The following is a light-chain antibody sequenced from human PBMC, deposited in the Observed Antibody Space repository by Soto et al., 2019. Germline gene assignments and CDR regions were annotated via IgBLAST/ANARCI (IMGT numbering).Light chain of an antibody. Sequence: SVLTQPPSASGSPGQSVAISCTGTSSDVGGYDYVSWYQQHPGKAPKLMIYDVSKRPSGVPDRFSGSKSGNTASLTVSGLQAEDEADYYCRSYAGTYIVFGTGTKVTVL. CDR2: DVS. CDR3: RSYAGTYIV. J-gene: IGLJ1*01. V-gene: IGLV2-8*01. CDR1: SSDVGGYDY.